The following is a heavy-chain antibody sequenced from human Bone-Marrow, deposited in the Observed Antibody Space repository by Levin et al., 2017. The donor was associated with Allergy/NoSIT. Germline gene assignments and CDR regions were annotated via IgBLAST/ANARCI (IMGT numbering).Heavy chain of an antibody. CDR3: ARLDGYYFDY. Sequence: SETLSLTCTVSGGSISSAGYHWTWIRQSPGKGLEWIGYFSYRGTTYYNPSLKSRLTMSLDTSEQRFSLNLNSVTAADTAIYYCARLDGYYFDYWGQGTLVTVSS. V-gene: IGHV4-31*03. J-gene: IGHJ4*02. CDR1: GGSISSAGYH. CDR2: FSYRGTT. D-gene: IGHD3-9*01.